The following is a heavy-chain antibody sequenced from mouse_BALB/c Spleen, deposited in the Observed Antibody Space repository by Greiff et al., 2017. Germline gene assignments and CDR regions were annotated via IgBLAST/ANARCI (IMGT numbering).Heavy chain of an antibody. J-gene: IGHJ3*01. CDR3: ARSYDYDESDWFAY. CDR1: GYTFTSYV. D-gene: IGHD2-4*01. CDR2: INPYNDGT. Sequence: EVQLQQSGPELVKPGASVKMSCKASGYTFTSYVMHWVKQKPGQGLEWIGYINPYNDGTKYNEKFKGKATLTSDKSSSTAYMELSSLTSEDSAVDDCARSYDYDESDWFAYWGQGTLVTVSA. V-gene: IGHV1-14*01.